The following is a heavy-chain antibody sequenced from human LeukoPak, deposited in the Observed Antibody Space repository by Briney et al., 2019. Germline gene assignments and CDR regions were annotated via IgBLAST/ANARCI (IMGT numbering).Heavy chain of an antibody. CDR1: GYTFTSYG. CDR2: ISAYNGNT. D-gene: IGHD3-10*01. V-gene: IGHV1-18*01. J-gene: IGHJ6*02. CDR3: ARGRFGELSYYYYGMDV. Sequence: ASVKVSCKAFGYTFTSYGISWVRQAPGQGLEWMGWISAYNGNTNYAQKLQGRVTMTTDTSTSTAYMELRSLRSDDTAVYYCARGRFGELSYYYYGMDVWGQGTTVTVSS.